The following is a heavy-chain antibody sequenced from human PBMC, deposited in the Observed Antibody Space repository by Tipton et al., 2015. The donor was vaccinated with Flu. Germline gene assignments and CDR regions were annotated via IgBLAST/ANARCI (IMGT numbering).Heavy chain of an antibody. CDR1: GGSFSGYY. Sequence: TLSLTCAVYGGSFSGYYWSWIRQPLGKGLEWIGEINHSGSTNYNPSLKSRVTISVDTSKNQFSLKLSSVTAADTAVYYCARVDSSGKRGAFDIWGQGTMVTVSS. D-gene: IGHD3-22*01. J-gene: IGHJ3*02. CDR2: INHSGST. V-gene: IGHV4-34*01. CDR3: ARVDSSGKRGAFDI.